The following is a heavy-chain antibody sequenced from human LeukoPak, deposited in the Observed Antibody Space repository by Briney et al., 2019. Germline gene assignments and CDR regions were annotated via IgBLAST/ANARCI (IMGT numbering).Heavy chain of an antibody. Sequence: ASVKVSCKVSGYTLTELSMHWVRPAPGKGLEWMGGFDPEDGETIYAQKFQGRVTMTEETSTDTAYMELSSLRSEDTAVYYCATVSLGHCSGGSCYAWFDPWGQGTLVTVSS. D-gene: IGHD2-15*01. CDR2: FDPEDGET. CDR1: GYTLTELS. CDR3: ATVSLGHCSGGSCYAWFDP. J-gene: IGHJ5*02. V-gene: IGHV1-24*01.